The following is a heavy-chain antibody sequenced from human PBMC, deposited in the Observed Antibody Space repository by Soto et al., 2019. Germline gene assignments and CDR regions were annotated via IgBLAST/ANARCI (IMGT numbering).Heavy chain of an antibody. CDR3: ARASSFRGDFDF. V-gene: IGHV4-4*02. D-gene: IGHD2-21*01. CDR2: FYHAGSP. Sequence: SETLSLTCAFSVGSIISSSWCTWLRQSPGKGLEWIGEFYHAGSPHYNPSFQSRVTISADTSKNLFSLRLTSVTAADTAIYYCARASSFRGDFDFWGQGTAVTVSS. CDR1: VGSIISSSW. J-gene: IGHJ3*01.